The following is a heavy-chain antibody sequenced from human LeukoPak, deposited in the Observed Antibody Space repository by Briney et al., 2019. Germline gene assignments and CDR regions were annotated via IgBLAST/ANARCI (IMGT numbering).Heavy chain of an antibody. CDR2: IYYSGST. J-gene: IGHJ3*02. Sequence: SQTLSLTCTVSGGSISSYYWSWIRQPPGKGLEWIGYIYYSGSTNYNPSLKSRVTISVDTSKNQFSLKLSSVTAADAAVYYCARGPYSYDSSGAFDIWGQGTMVTVSS. CDR1: GGSISSYY. D-gene: IGHD3-22*01. CDR3: ARGPYSYDSSGAFDI. V-gene: IGHV4-59*12.